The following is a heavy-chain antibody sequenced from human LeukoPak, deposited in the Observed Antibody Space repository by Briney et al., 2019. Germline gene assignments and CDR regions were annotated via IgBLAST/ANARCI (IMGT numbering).Heavy chain of an antibody. CDR3: ARAPVYYYDSSGYYGTYYYYGMDV. D-gene: IGHD3-22*01. V-gene: IGHV4-61*01. Sequence: PSETLFLTCTVSGGSVSSGSYYWSWIRQPPGKGLEWIGYIYYSGSTNYNPSLKSRVTISVDTSKNQFSLKLSSVTAADTAVYYCARAPVYYYDSSGYYGTYYYYGMDVWGQGTTVTVSS. CDR1: GGSVSSGSYY. J-gene: IGHJ6*02. CDR2: IYYSGST.